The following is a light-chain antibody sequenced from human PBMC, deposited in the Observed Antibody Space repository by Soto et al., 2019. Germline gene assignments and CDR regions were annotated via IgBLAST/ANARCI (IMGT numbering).Light chain of an antibody. V-gene: IGLV2-14*01. J-gene: IGLJ3*02. CDR2: EVS. CDR3: SSYTTTTRL. CDR1: SSDIGSNNY. Sequence: QSVLTQPASVSGSPGQSITISCTGTSSDIGSNNYVSWFQQRPGKAPTLIIYEVSNRPSGVSNHFSGSKSGNTASLTISGLLPEDEAEYYCSSYTTTTRLFGGGTKVTVL.